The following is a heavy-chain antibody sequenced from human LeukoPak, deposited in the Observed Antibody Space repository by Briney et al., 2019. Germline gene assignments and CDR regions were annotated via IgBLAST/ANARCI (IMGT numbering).Heavy chain of an antibody. CDR2: MNPNSGNT. J-gene: IGHJ6*02. V-gene: IGHV1-8*01. CDR1: GYTHTSYD. D-gene: IGHD6-13*01. Sequence: ASVKVSCKASGYTHTSYDINLVRQATGQGLEWMGWMNPNSGNTGYAQKFQGRVTMTRNTSISTAYMELSSLRSEDTAVYYCARDGIAAAGTYYYYYGMDVWGQGTTVTVSS. CDR3: ARDGIAAAGTYYYYYGMDV.